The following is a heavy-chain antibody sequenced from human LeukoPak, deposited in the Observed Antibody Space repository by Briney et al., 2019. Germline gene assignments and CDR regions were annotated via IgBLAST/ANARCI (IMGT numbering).Heavy chain of an antibody. V-gene: IGHV3-30*04. Sequence: GRSLRLSCAASGFIFSDYAIHWVRQAPGKGLEWVAVISYDGANKYYADSVKGRFTISRGNSKNTLYLQMNSLRAEDTAVYFCARERIAATGTGWFDPWGQGTLVTVSS. J-gene: IGHJ5*02. CDR1: GFIFSDYA. D-gene: IGHD6-13*01. CDR3: ARERIAATGTGWFDP. CDR2: ISYDGANK.